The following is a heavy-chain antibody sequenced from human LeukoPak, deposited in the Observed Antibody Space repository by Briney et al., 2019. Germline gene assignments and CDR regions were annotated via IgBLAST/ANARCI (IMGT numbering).Heavy chain of an antibody. V-gene: IGHV1-69*05. CDR1: GGTFNSYA. CDR2: IIPIFGTP. J-gene: IGHJ4*02. CDR3: ARARQYCSGGSCYFDY. Sequence: ASVKVSCKASGGTFNSYAISRVRQAPGQGGEWVGRIIPIFGTPNYPQNFQGLVTITTDESTSPDYLDLTSLRSEDTAVYYCARARQYCSGGSCYFDYWGQGTLVTVSS. D-gene: IGHD2-15*01.